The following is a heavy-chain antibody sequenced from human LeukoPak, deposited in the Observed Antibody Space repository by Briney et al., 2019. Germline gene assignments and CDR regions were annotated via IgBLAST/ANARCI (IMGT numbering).Heavy chain of an antibody. D-gene: IGHD2-21*02. V-gene: IGHV1-46*01. CDR1: GYTFTSYY. J-gene: IGHJ3*02. Sequence: ASVKVSCKASGYTFTSYYMHWVRQAPGQGLEWMGIINPSGGSTNSAQKFQGRVTMTRDTSTSTVYMELSSLRSEDTAVYYCVYCGGDCYHDAFDIWGQGTMVTVSS. CDR2: INPSGGST. CDR3: VYCGGDCYHDAFDI.